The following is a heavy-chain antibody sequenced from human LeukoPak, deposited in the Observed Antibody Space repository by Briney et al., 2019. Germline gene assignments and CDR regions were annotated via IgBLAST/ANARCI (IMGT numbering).Heavy chain of an antibody. D-gene: IGHD3-10*01. J-gene: IGHJ4*02. CDR3: ATVAVIRGVTYFDY. Sequence: SETLSLTCTVSGGSISSYYWSWIRQPPGKGLEWIAYLFYSGSTDYNPSLESRVTISVDTSKNQFSLRLRSVTAADTAVYYCATVAVIRGVTYFDYWGQGTLVTVSS. V-gene: IGHV4-59*01. CDR2: LFYSGST. CDR1: GGSISSYY.